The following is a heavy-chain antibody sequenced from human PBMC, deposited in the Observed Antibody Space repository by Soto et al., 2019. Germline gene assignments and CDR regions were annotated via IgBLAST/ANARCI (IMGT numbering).Heavy chain of an antibody. V-gene: IGHV4-59*01. D-gene: IGHD5-12*01. CDR2: IYYSGST. CDR3: AREVEMATIDY. J-gene: IGHJ4*02. Sequence: QVQLQESGPGLVKPSETLSLTCTVSGGSISSYYWSWIRQPPGKGLEWIGYIYYSGSTNYNPSLKSRVTXSXXTSKNQFSLKLSSVTAADTAVYYCAREVEMATIDYWGQGTLVTVSS. CDR1: GGSISSYY.